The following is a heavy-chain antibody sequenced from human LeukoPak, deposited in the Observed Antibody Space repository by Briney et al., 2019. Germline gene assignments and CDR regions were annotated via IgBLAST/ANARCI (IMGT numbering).Heavy chain of an antibody. D-gene: IGHD4-17*01. CDR1: GYTFTGYY. CDR3: ARDIGLYYGDYFLYYFDY. J-gene: IGHJ4*02. V-gene: IGHV1-2*02. Sequence: EASVKVSCKASGYTFTGYYMHWVRQAPGQGLEWMGWINPNSGGTNYAQKFQGGVTMTRDTSISTAYMELSRLRSDDTAVYYCARDIGLYYGDYFLYYFDYWGQGTLVTVSS. CDR2: INPNSGGT.